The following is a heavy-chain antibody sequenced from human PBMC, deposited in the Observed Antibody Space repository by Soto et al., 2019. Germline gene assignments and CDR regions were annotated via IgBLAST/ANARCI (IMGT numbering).Heavy chain of an antibody. J-gene: IGHJ6*02. CDR3: AADASVVTMVRGVKTYYYYGMDV. CDR2: IVVGSGNT. V-gene: IGHV1-58*01. Sequence: GASVKVSGKASGFTFTSSAVQWVRQARGQRLEWIGWIVVGSGNTNYAQRFQERVTITRDMSTSTAYMELSSLRSEDTAVYYCAADASVVTMVRGVKTYYYYGMDVWGQGTTVTVSS. CDR1: GFTFTSSA. D-gene: IGHD3-10*01.